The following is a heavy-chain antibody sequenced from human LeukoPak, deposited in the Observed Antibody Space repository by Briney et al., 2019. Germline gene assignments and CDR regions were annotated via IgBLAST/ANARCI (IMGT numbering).Heavy chain of an antibody. V-gene: IGHV4-38-2*01. J-gene: IGHJ2*01. D-gene: IGHD4-17*01. CDR3: VRVRGMEVTTNWYFDL. Sequence: SETLSLTCAVSGYSISRAYYWGWIRQPPGKGLEWIGSIYHTGSTYYNPSLKSRVTISVDTSKNQFSLKLSSVTAADTAVFYCVRVRGMEVTTNWYFDLWGRGTLVTVSS. CDR2: IYHTGST. CDR1: GYSISRAYY.